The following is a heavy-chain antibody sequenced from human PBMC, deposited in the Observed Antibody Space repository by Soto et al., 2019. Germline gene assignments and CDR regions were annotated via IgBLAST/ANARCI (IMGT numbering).Heavy chain of an antibody. CDR3: AGYCSSTSCYTGTDY. J-gene: IGHJ4*02. D-gene: IGHD2-2*02. CDR1: GGSISSGGYY. CDR2: IYYSGST. Sequence: PSETLSLTRTVSGGSISSGGYYWSWIRQHPGKGLEWIGYIYYSGSTYYNTSLKSRVTISVDTSKNQFSLKLSSVTAADTAVYYCAGYCSSTSCYTGTDYWGQGTLVTVSS. V-gene: IGHV4-31*03.